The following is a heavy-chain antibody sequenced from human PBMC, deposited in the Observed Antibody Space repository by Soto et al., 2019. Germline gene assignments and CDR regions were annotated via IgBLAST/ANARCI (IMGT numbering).Heavy chain of an antibody. V-gene: IGHV3-30-3*01. D-gene: IGHD1-26*01. CDR2: ISYDGSNK. CDR1: GFTFSSYA. J-gene: IGHJ4*02. Sequence: GGSLRLSCAASGFTFSSYAMHWVRQAPGKGLEWVAVISYDGSNKYYADSVKGRFTISRDNSKNTLYLQMNSLRAEDTAVYYSARDRALGSGSYLGYWGQGTLVTVSS. CDR3: ARDRALGSGSYLGY.